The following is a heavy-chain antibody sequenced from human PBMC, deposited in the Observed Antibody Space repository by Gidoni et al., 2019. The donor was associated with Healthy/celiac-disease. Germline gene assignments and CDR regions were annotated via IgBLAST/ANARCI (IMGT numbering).Heavy chain of an antibody. Sequence: QVQLVQSGAEVKKPGASVKVSCKASGYTFTSYGISWVRQAPGQGLEWMGWIHAYNGTTNYAQKLQCRVTMTTDTATSTADMELRSLRSDDTAVYYCARNTLAGRLWFDPWGQRTLVTVSS. CDR1: GYTFTSYG. V-gene: IGHV1-18*01. CDR2: IHAYNGTT. CDR3: ARNTLAGRLWFDP. J-gene: IGHJ5*02. D-gene: IGHD1-26*01.